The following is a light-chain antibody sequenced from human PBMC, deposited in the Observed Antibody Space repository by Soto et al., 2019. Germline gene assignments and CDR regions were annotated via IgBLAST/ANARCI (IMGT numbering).Light chain of an antibody. V-gene: IGKV3-20*01. Sequence: EIVLTQSPGTLSLSPGERATRSCRASQSVSSSYLAWYQQKPGQAPRLLIYGASSRATGIPDRFSGSGSGTDFTLTISRLEPEDFAVYYCQQYGCSPVTFGQGTKLEIK. J-gene: IGKJ2*01. CDR2: GAS. CDR3: QQYGCSPVT. CDR1: QSVSSSY.